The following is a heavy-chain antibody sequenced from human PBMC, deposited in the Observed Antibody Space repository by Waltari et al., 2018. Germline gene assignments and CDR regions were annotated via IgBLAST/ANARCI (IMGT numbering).Heavy chain of an antibody. J-gene: IGHJ3*02. CDR2: IYTSGST. D-gene: IGHD3-22*01. CDR1: GGAIRSYS. V-gene: IGHV4-4*07. Sequence: QVQLQESGPGLVKPSETLSLTGTVSGGAIRSYSWSWIRKPAGKGLEWMGRIYTSGSTNYNPSLKSRVTMSVDTSKNQFSLKLSSVTAADTAVYYCARDDSSGYFAFDIWGQGTMFTVSS. CDR3: ARDDSSGYFAFDI.